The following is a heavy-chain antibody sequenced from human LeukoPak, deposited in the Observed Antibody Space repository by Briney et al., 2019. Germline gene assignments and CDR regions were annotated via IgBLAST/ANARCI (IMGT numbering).Heavy chain of an antibody. D-gene: IGHD3-3*01. Sequence: SETLSLTCAVYGGSFSGYYWSWIRQPPGKGLEWIGSIYYSGSTYYNPSLKSRVTISVDTSKNQFSLKLSSVTAADTAVYYCARPRLWSGYNWFDPWGQGTLVTVSS. CDR1: GGSFSGYY. CDR2: IYYSGST. J-gene: IGHJ5*02. CDR3: ARPRLWSGYNWFDP. V-gene: IGHV4-34*01.